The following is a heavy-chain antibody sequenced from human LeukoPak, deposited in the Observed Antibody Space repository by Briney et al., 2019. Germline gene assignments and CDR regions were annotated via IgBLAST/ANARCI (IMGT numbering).Heavy chain of an antibody. J-gene: IGHJ6*02. CDR3: AREDVMVRGVIYYYYGMDV. CDR2: ISSSSSYL. CDR1: GFTFSSYS. D-gene: IGHD3-10*01. V-gene: IGHV3-21*01. Sequence: GGSLRLSCAASGFTFSSYSMNWVRQAPGKGLEWVSSISSSSSYLYYADSVKGRFTISRDNAKNSLYLQMNSLRAEDTAVYYCAREDVMVRGVIYYYYGMDVWGQGTTVTVSS.